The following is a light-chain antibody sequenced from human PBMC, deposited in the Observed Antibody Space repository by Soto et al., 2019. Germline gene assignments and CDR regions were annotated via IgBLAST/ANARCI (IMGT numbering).Light chain of an antibody. Sequence: EIVFTQSPGTLSLSPGERATLSCRASQSVSSSYLAWYQQKPGQAPRLLIYGASSRATGIPDRFSGSGSGTDFTLTISGLEPEDFAVYYCQQYGSSPLTFGGGTKVDIK. CDR1: QSVSSSY. CDR3: QQYGSSPLT. V-gene: IGKV3-20*01. CDR2: GAS. J-gene: IGKJ4*01.